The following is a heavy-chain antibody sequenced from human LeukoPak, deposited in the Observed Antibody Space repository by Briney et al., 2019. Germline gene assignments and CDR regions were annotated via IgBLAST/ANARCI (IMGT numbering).Heavy chain of an antibody. J-gene: IGHJ4*02. Sequence: GGSLRLSCVASGFSFTTHAMGWVRQAPGKGLEWVSHISGSGGSTKYSGSVKGRFTISRDNSKNTLYLQINSLGADDTAVYYCAKDQDPHSYGSGSYAPFDYWGQGTLVTVPS. CDR1: GFSFTTHA. CDR2: ISGSGGST. V-gene: IGHV3-23*01. D-gene: IGHD3-10*01. CDR3: AKDQDPHSYGSGSYAPFDY.